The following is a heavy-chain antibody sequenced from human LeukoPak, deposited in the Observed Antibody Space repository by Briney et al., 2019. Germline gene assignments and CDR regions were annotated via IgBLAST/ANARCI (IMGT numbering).Heavy chain of an antibody. CDR1: GFTFSSYA. CDR2: TSGSGGST. CDR3: AKGKDIVLMGWFDP. D-gene: IGHD2-8*01. V-gene: IGHV3-23*01. J-gene: IGHJ5*02. Sequence: GGSLRLSCAASGFTFSSYAMSWVRQAPGKGLEWVSATSGSGGSTYYADSVKGRFTISRDNSKNTLYLQMNSLRAEDTAVYYCAKGKDIVLMGWFDPWGQGTLVTVSS.